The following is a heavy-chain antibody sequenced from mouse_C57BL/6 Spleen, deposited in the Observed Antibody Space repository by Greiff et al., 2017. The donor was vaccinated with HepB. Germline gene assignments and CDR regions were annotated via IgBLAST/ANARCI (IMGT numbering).Heavy chain of an antibody. CDR2: IDPETGGT. CDR1: GYTFTDYE. CDR3: TRDGKVYGNYGFAY. Sequence: VQLKQSGAELVRPGASVTLSCKASGYTFTDYEMHWVKQTPVHGLEWIGAIDPETGGTAYNQKFKGKAILTADKSSSTAYMELRSLTSEDSAVYYCTRDGKVYGNYGFAYWGQGTLVTVSA. D-gene: IGHD2-1*01. V-gene: IGHV1-15*01. J-gene: IGHJ3*01.